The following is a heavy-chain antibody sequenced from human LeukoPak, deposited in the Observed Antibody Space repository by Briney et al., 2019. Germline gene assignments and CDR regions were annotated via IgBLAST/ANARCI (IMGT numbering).Heavy chain of an antibody. CDR3: ARAGRSSSWHQTIDY. Sequence: ASVKVSCKTSGYTFSSYYMHWVRQAPGQGLEWMGIINPSGGSTSYAQKFQGRVTMTRDTSTSTVHMELSSLRSEDTAVYYCARAGRSSSWHQTIDYWGQGTLVTVSS. D-gene: IGHD6-13*01. CDR2: INPSGGST. V-gene: IGHV1-46*01. CDR1: GYTFSSYY. J-gene: IGHJ4*02.